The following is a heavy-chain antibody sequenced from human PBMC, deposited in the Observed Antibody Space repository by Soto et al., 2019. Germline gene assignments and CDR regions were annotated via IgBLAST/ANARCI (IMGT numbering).Heavy chain of an antibody. CDR2: ISAYSGNT. D-gene: IGHD3-3*01. CDR1: GGTFSSYA. CDR3: ARDYPTPITIFGVVIQDYYYYGMDV. V-gene: IGHV1-18*01. J-gene: IGHJ6*02. Sequence: ASVKVSCKASGGTFSSYAISWVRQAPGQGLEWMGWISAYSGNTNYAQKLQGRVTMTTDTSTSTAYMELRSLRSDDTAVYYCARDYPTPITIFGVVIQDYYYYGMDVWGQGTTVTVSS.